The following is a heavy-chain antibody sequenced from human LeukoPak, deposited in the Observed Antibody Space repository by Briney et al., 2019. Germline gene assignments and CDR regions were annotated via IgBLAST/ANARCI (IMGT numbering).Heavy chain of an antibody. V-gene: IGHV1-3*01. D-gene: IGHD5-12*01. CDR3: ASGGYSGYDPFNWFDP. CDR1: GYTFTSFG. J-gene: IGHJ5*02. Sequence: ASVKVSCKASGYTFTSFGISWVRQAPGQRLEWMGWINAGNGNTKYSQKFQGRVTITRDTSASTAYMELSSLRSEDTAVYYCASGGYSGYDPFNWFDPWGQGTLVTVSS. CDR2: INAGNGNT.